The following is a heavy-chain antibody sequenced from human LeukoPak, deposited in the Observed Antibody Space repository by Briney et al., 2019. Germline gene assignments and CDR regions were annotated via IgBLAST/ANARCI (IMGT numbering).Heavy chain of an antibody. Sequence: SETLSLTCTVSGGSISSGGYYWSWIRQPPGKGLEWIGYIYYSGSTNYNPSLKSRVTISVDTSKNQFSLKLSSVTAADTAVYYCASRDSSGWYYYWGQGTLVTVSS. D-gene: IGHD6-19*01. J-gene: IGHJ4*02. CDR2: IYYSGST. CDR1: GGSISSGGYY. CDR3: ASRDSSGWYYY. V-gene: IGHV4-61*08.